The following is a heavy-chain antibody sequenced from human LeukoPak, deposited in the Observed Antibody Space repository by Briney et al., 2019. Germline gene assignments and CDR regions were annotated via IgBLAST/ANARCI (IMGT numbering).Heavy chain of an antibody. J-gene: IGHJ4*02. CDR3: ARDEGYYFDY. CDR2: ISYDGSNK. Sequence: PGRSLRLSCAASGFTFSSYAMHWVSQAPGKGLEWVAVISYDGSNKYYADSVKGRFTISRDNSRNTLYLQMNSLRAEDTAVYYCARDEGYYFDYWGQGTLVTVSS. V-gene: IGHV3-30-3*01. CDR1: GFTFSSYA.